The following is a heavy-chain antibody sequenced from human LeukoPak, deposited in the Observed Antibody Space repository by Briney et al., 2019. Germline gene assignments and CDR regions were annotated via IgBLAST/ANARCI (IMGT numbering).Heavy chain of an antibody. D-gene: IGHD3-10*01. J-gene: IGHJ6*03. CDR2: VHYSGST. CDR3: ARRGYYYYYYMDV. CDR1: GGSISSDIYR. V-gene: IGHV4-61*01. Sequence: SETLSLTCTVAGGSISSDIYRWNWIRQPPGKGLEWIGYVHYSGSTNYNPSLKSRVTISVDTSKNQFSLKLSSVTTADTAVYYCARRGYYYYYYMDVWGKGTTVTVSS.